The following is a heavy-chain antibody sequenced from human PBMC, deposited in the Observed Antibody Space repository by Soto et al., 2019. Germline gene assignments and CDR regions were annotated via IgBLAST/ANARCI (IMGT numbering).Heavy chain of an antibody. CDR1: GDSSISGPYY. D-gene: IGHD3-10*01. V-gene: IGHV4-30-4*01. CDR2: IYYTGSA. CDR3: ARGLSPAFRRLFYFAS. J-gene: IGHJ4*02. Sequence: SETLSLTCTVSGDSSISGPYYWSWIRQLPGKGLEYIGYIYYTGSAYHNPSLKSRLNISIDTTKDQFSLMLTSVTAAGTGVYFCARGLSPAFRRLFYFASWGQGTLVTVSS.